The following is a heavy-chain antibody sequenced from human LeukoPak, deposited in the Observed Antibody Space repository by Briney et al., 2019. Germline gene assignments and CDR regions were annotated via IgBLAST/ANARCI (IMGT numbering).Heavy chain of an antibody. V-gene: IGHV3-23*01. Sequence: GGSLRLSCAASGFTFSSYAMSWVRQAPGKGLEWVSAISGSGGSTYYADSVKGRFTISRDNSKNTLYLQMNSLRAEDTAAYYCAKELITMVRGVIIRPHAFDIWGQGTMVTVSS. CDR1: GFTFSSYA. CDR2: ISGSGGST. J-gene: IGHJ3*02. CDR3: AKELITMVRGVIIRPHAFDI. D-gene: IGHD3-10*01.